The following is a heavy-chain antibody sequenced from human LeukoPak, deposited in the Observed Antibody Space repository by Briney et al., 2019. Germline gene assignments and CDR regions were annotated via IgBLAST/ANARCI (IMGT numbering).Heavy chain of an antibody. CDR2: INPNSGGT. J-gene: IGHJ4*02. CDR1: GYTFTGYY. D-gene: IGHD2-2*01. CDR3: AREYCSSTSCYADFDY. Sequence: GASVKVSCKASGYTFTGYYMHWVRQAPGQGLEWMGWINPNSGGTNYAQKFQGRVTMTRDTSISTAYMELSRLRSDDTAVYCCAREYCSSTSCYADFDYWGQGTLVTVSS. V-gene: IGHV1-2*02.